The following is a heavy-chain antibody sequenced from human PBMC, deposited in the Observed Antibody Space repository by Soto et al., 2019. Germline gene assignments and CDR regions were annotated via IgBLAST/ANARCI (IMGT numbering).Heavy chain of an antibody. V-gene: IGHV1-3*01. Sequence: ASVKVSCKASGYTFTSYAMHWVRQAPGQRLEWMGWINAGSGNTKYSQKFQGRVTITRDTSANTAYMELNSLRSEDTAVYYCARGIKYGDSSRWFDPWGQGTLGTVSS. J-gene: IGHJ5*02. CDR1: GYTFTSYA. CDR2: INAGSGNT. D-gene: IGHD4-17*01. CDR3: ARGIKYGDSSRWFDP.